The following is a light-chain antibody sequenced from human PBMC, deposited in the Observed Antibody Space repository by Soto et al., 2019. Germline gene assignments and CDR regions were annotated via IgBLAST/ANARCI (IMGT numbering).Light chain of an antibody. CDR1: QSVSNY. V-gene: IGKV3-20*01. J-gene: IGKJ1*01. CDR3: QQYGSSRWT. Sequence: EIVLTQSPGTLSLSPGERATLSCRASQSVSNYLAWYQRKPGQAPRLLIYGASSRATGIPDRFGGSGSGTDFTLTISRLEPEDFAVYYCQQYGSSRWTFGQGTKVDIK. CDR2: GAS.